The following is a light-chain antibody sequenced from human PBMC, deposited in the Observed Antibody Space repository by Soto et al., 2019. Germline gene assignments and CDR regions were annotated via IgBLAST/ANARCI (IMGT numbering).Light chain of an antibody. J-gene: IGKJ1*01. V-gene: IGKV1-5*03. CDR3: QQYNSAWT. Sequence: DIQMTQSPSTLSASVGDRVIITCRASQSISTWLAWYQQKPGKAPKLLIYTASNLESGVPSRFSGSGSGTELTLTISSLQPDDSATYYCQQYNSAWTFGQGTKVEIK. CDR2: TAS. CDR1: QSISTW.